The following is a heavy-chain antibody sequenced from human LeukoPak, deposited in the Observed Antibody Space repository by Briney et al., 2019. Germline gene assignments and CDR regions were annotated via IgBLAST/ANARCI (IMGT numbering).Heavy chain of an antibody. J-gene: IGHJ6*04. CDR2: IIPIFGTA. V-gene: IGHV1-69*13. D-gene: IGHD4-17*01. CDR3: ASPTVTTSYYYGMDV. Sequence: SVKVSCKASGGTFSSYAISWARQAPGQGLEWMGGIIPIFGTANYAQKFQGRVTITADESTSTAYMELSSLRSEDTAVYYCASPTVTTSYYYGMDVWGKGTTVTVSS. CDR1: GGTFSSYA.